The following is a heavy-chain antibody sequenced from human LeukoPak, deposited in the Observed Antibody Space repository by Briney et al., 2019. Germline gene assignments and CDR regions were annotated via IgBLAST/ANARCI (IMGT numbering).Heavy chain of an antibody. V-gene: IGHV3-23*01. J-gene: IGHJ4*02. CDR3: AKGIPSYYDFWSGYSYFDY. CDR1: GFTFSTYA. CDR2: ISGSGGST. Sequence: GGSLRLSCAASGFTFSTYAMGWVRQAPGKGLEWVSTISGSGGSTYYADSVKGRFTISRDNSKNTLYLQMNSLRAEDTAVYYCAKGIPSYYDFWSGYSYFDYWGQGTLVTVSS. D-gene: IGHD3-3*01.